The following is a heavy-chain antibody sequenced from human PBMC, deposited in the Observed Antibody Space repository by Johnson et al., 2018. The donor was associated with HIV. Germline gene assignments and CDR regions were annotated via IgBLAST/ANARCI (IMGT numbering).Heavy chain of an antibody. D-gene: IGHD4-11*01. CDR3: ARDSRYNNYGGGSVGAFDI. V-gene: IGHV3-20*04. CDR2: INWNGGST. J-gene: IGHJ3*02. Sequence: EVQLVESGGGVVRPGGSLRLSCAASGFTFDDYGMSWVRQAPGKGLEWVSGINWNGGSTGYADSVQGRFTISRDNSKNTLYLQMNSLRTEDTAVYYCARDSRYNNYGGGSVGAFDIWGQGTTVTVSS. CDR1: GFTFDDYG.